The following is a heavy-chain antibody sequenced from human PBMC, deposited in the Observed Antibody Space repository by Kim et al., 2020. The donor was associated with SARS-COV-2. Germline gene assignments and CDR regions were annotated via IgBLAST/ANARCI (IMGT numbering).Heavy chain of an antibody. CDR1: GGSFSGYY. V-gene: IGHV4-34*01. Sequence: SETLSLTCADYGGSFSGYYWSWIRQPPGKGLEWIGEINHSGSTNYNPSLKSRGTISVDTSKNQSSLKLSSVTAADPAVYYCARVPVYDILTGFSGAFDIWGQGTMVTVSS. CDR2: INHSGST. J-gene: IGHJ3*02. CDR3: ARVPVYDILTGFSGAFDI. D-gene: IGHD3-9*01.